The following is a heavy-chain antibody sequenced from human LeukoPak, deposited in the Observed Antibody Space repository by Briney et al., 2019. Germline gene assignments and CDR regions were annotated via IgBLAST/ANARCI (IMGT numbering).Heavy chain of an antibody. D-gene: IGHD3-22*01. CDR2: IPNDGGNN. CDR1: GFTFSSFG. CDR3: ATSPSFYDRSGYYPYYFDY. J-gene: IGHJ4*02. V-gene: IGHV3-30*03. Sequence: GRSLRLSCAASGFTFSSFGMHWVRQAPGKGLEWVAVIPNDGGNNYYADSVKGRFSISRDNSKNTLYLQMNSLRAEDTAIYYCATSPSFYDRSGYYPYYFDYWGQGTLVTVSS.